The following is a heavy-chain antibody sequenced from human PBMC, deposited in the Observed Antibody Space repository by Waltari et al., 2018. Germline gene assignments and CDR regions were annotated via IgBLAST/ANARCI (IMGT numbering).Heavy chain of an antibody. D-gene: IGHD3-22*01. V-gene: IGHV5-51*03. CDR2: IYPGDSDI. J-gene: IGHJ4*02. CDR3: ARPPLYDSSGYYSD. CDR1: GYSFTSYW. Sequence: EVQLVQSGAEVKKPGESLKISCKGSGYSFTSYWIGWVLQRPGKGLAWLGIIYPGDSDIRYSPSFQGQVTISADKSISTAYLQWSSLKASDTAMYYCARPPLYDSSGYYSDWGQGTLVTVSS.